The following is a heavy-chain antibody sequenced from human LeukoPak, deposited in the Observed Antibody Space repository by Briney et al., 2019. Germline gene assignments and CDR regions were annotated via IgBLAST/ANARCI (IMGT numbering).Heavy chain of an antibody. J-gene: IGHJ4*02. Sequence: KPSGTLSLTCAVYGGSFSGYYWSWIRQPPGKGREGIGEINHSGSTNYNPSLKSRVTISVDTSKNQFSLKLRSVTAADTAVYYCARDSGRGSGSYSIDFDYWGQGTLVTVSS. CDR1: GGSFSGYY. D-gene: IGHD3-10*01. CDR3: ARDSGRGSGSYSIDFDY. V-gene: IGHV4-34*01. CDR2: INHSGST.